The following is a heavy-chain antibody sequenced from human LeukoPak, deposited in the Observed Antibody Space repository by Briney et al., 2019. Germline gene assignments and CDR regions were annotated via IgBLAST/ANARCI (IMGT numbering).Heavy chain of an antibody. J-gene: IGHJ4*02. CDR3: ARGYCSGGTCPTFIDY. V-gene: IGHV7-4-1*02. D-gene: IGHD2-15*01. Sequence: ASVKVSCKASGYTFTSYAMNWVRQAPGQGLEWMGWINTDTGNPTYAQGFTGRFVFSLDTSVTTAYLQISSLKAEDTAVYYCARGYCSGGTCPTFIDYWGQGTLVTVSS. CDR1: GYTFTSYA. CDR2: INTDTGNP.